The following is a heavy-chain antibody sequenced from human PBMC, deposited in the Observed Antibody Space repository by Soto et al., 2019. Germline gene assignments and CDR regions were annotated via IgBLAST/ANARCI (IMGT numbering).Heavy chain of an antibody. V-gene: IGHV3-30*04. CDR2: ISYDGRNK. CDR1: GFTFNNYA. Sequence: QVQLVESGGGVVQPGRSLSLSCAASGFTFNNYALHWVRQAPGKGLEWVAVISYDGRNKYYVDSVKGRFTISRDNSKNTLDLQMNSLRAEDTAVYYCARDQARFGELSFDYWGQGTLVTVSS. J-gene: IGHJ4*02. CDR3: ARDQARFGELSFDY. D-gene: IGHD3-10*01.